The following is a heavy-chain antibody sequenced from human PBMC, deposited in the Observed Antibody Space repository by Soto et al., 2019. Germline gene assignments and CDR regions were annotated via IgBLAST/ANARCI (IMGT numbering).Heavy chain of an antibody. CDR2: IYYSGST. D-gene: IGHD6-13*01. Sequence: PSETLSLTCTVSGDSISTYYWSWIRQPPGKGLEWIGYIYYSGSTKYNPSLKSRVTISVDTSKNQFSLKLSSVTAADTAVYYCARDRSITAAGIDYWGQGTLVTVSS. J-gene: IGHJ4*02. CDR3: ARDRSITAAGIDY. CDR1: GDSISTYY. V-gene: IGHV4-59*01.